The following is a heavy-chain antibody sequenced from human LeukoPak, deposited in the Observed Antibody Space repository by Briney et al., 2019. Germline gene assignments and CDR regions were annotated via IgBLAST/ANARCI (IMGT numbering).Heavy chain of an antibody. J-gene: IGHJ5*02. Sequence: PTGGSLRLSCAASGFTFSSYWMSWVRQTPGKGLEWVANIKQDGSEKYYVDPVKGRFTISRDNAKNSLYLQMNSLRAEDTAVYYCAPIVGADDWFDPWGQGTLVTVSS. CDR3: APIVGADDWFDP. CDR2: IKQDGSEK. CDR1: GFTFSSYW. D-gene: IGHD1-26*01. V-gene: IGHV3-7*01.